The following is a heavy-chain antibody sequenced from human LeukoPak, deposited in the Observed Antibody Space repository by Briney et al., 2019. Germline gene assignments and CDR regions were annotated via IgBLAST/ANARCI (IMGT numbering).Heavy chain of an antibody. CDR2: MNPNSGNT. J-gene: IGHJ4*02. Sequence: ASVKVSCKASGYTFTSYDINWVRQATGQGLEWMGWMNPNSGNTGYAQKFQGRVTITRNTSISTVYMELSSLRSEDTAVYYCARGLTAMDFDYWGQGTLVTVSS. D-gene: IGHD5-18*01. CDR3: ARGLTAMDFDY. V-gene: IGHV1-8*03. CDR1: GYTFTSYD.